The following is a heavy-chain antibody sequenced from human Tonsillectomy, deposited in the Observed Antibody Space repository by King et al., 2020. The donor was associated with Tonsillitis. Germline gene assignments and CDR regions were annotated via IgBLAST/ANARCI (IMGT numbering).Heavy chain of an antibody. CDR3: ARESRGYSDGWRGDGMDV. V-gene: IGHV3-33*01. Sequence: VQLVESGGGVVQPGRSLRLSCAASGFIFSSYGMHWVRQAPGKGLEWVAVIWYDGSNKYYADSVKGRFTISRDKSKNTLYLQMNSLRAEDTALYYCARESRGYSDGWRGDGMDVWGQGTTVTVSS. CDR2: IWYDGSNK. CDR1: GFIFSSYG. J-gene: IGHJ6*02. D-gene: IGHD5-18*01.